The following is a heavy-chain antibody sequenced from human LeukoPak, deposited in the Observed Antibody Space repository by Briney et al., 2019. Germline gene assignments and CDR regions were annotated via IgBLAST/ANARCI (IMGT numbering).Heavy chain of an antibody. CDR3: AELGITMIGGV. Sequence: SGGSLRLSCAASGFTFSDYEMNWVRQAPGKGLEWVSYISSSGSTIYYADSVKGRFTISRDNAKNSLYLQMNSLRAEDTAVYYCAELGITMIGGVWGKGTTVTISS. V-gene: IGHV3-48*03. CDR1: GFTFSDYE. D-gene: IGHD3-10*02. CDR2: ISSSGSTI. J-gene: IGHJ6*04.